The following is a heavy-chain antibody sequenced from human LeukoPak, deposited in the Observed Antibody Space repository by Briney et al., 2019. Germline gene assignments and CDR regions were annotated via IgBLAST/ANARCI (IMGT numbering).Heavy chain of an antibody. Sequence: GASVKVSCKASGYTFTGYYMHWVRQAPGQGLEWMGWINPNSGGTNYAQKFQGRVTVTRDTSISTAYMELSRLRSDDTAVYYCARDDAPTQLGSSWLKNWFDPWGQGTLVTVSS. J-gene: IGHJ5*02. CDR2: INPNSGGT. V-gene: IGHV1-2*02. D-gene: IGHD6-13*01. CDR3: ARDDAPTQLGSSWLKNWFDP. CDR1: GYTFTGYY.